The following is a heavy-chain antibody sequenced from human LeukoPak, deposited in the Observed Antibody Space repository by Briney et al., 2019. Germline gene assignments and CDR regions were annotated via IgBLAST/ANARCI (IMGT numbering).Heavy chain of an antibody. J-gene: IGHJ3*02. CDR1: GGSIRSYY. CDR2: FHYSGST. Sequence: PSETLSLTCTVSGGSIRSYYWSWIRQPPGKGLEWIGYFHYSGSTNYTPSLKSRVTISVDTSKNQFSLKLSSVTAADTAVYYCARDDGYYDKKGGDAFDIWGQGTMVTVSS. V-gene: IGHV4-59*01. CDR3: ARDDGYYDKKGGDAFDI. D-gene: IGHD3-22*01.